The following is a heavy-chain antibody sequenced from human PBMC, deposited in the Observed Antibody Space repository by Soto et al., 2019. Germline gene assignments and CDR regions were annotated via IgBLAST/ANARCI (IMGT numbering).Heavy chain of an antibody. Sequence: VQLQESGPGLVKPSQTLSLTCTVSGGSISSGDYYWSWIRQPPGKGLEWIGYIYYSGSTYYNPSLKSRVTISVDTSKNQFSLKLSSVTAADTAVYYCARVGNYYDSSGTLDYWGQGTLVTVSS. CDR2: IYYSGST. J-gene: IGHJ4*02. V-gene: IGHV4-30-4*01. CDR1: GGSISSGDYY. D-gene: IGHD3-22*01. CDR3: ARVGNYYDSSGTLDY.